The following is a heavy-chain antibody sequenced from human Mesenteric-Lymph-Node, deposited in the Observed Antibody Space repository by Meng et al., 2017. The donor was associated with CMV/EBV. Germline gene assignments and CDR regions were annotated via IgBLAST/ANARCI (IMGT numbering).Heavy chain of an antibody. CDR1: GYTFTGYY. CDR2: INPNSGGT. D-gene: IGHD5-24*01. J-gene: IGHJ6*02. V-gene: IGHV1-2*02. CDR3: ASVEMATIYYYGMDV. Sequence: ASVKVSCKASGYTFTGYYMHWVRQAPGQGLEWMGWINPNSGGTNYAQKFQGRVTMTRDTSISTAYMELSRLRSDDTAVYYCASVEMATIYYYGMDVWGQGTTVTVSS.